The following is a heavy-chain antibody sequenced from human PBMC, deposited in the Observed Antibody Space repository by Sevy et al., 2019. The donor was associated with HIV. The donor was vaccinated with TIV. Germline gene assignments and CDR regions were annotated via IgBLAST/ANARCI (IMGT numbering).Heavy chain of an antibody. V-gene: IGHV4-39*01. D-gene: IGHD1-1*01. Sequence: SETLSLTCSVSGGSLITTNYYWAWLRQSPGKGLEWIASIYYSGSTYYNPSLKARVTVSVDTSRGQFSLILNSVTAADTCVYYGAAHEGVTISEARFDPWGQGTLVTVSS. CDR3: AAHEGVTISEARFDP. CDR1: GGSLITTNYY. CDR2: IYYSGST. J-gene: IGHJ5*02.